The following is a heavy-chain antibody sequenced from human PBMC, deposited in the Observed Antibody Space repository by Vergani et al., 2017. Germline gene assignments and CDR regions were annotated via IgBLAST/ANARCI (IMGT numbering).Heavy chain of an antibody. CDR2: IKQDGSEK. D-gene: IGHD3-16*01. Sequence: VQLVEPGGGLVQPGGSLRLSCAASGFTFSSSWMSWVRQAPGKGLEWVAIIKQDGSEKYYVDSVKGGFTIYRDNAKISLYLQMNSLRAEDTAVYSCLWGGDIWGRGTLVTVSS. V-gene: IGHV3-7*01. CDR1: GFTFSSSW. J-gene: IGHJ2*01. CDR3: LWGGDI.